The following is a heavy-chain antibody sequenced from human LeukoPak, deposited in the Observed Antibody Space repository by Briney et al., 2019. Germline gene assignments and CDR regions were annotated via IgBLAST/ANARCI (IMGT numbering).Heavy chain of an antibody. CDR2: IYYSGST. Sequence: SETLSLTCTVSGGSISSYYWSWIRQPPGKGLEWIGYIYYSGSTNYNPSLKSRVTISVDTSKNQFSLKLSSVTAADTAVYHCARETLDYYDSSGPLIDYWGQGTLVTVSS. J-gene: IGHJ4*02. V-gene: IGHV4-59*01. CDR1: GGSISSYY. CDR3: ARETLDYYDSSGPLIDY. D-gene: IGHD3-22*01.